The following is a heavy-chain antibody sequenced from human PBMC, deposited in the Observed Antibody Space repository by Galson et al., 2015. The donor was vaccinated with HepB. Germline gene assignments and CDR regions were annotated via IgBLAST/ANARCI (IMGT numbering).Heavy chain of an antibody. CDR3: ARDVEASGSYIDY. CDR2: IWYDGSNK. D-gene: IGHD1-26*01. Sequence: LRLSCAASGFTFSSYGMHWVRQAPGKGLEWVAVIWYDGSNKYYADSVKGRFTISRDNSKNTLYLQMNSLRAEDTAVYYCARDVEASGSYIDYWGQGTLVTVSS. CDR1: GFTFSSYG. J-gene: IGHJ4*02. V-gene: IGHV3-33*08.